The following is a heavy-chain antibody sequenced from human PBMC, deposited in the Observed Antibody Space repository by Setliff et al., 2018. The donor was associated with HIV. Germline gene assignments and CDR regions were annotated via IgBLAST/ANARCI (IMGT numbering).Heavy chain of an antibody. J-gene: IGHJ4*02. V-gene: IGHV3-23*03. Sequence: LRLSCAASGFDFKNYAMNWVRQAPGKGLEWVSVIYGGYGGTYYADSVKGRFTISRDNSKNTVYLQMNSLRADDTALYFCAKESYSSWYYFESWGQGTLVTVSS. CDR1: GFDFKNYA. D-gene: IGHD6-13*01. CDR3: AKESYSSWYYFES. CDR2: IYGGYGGT.